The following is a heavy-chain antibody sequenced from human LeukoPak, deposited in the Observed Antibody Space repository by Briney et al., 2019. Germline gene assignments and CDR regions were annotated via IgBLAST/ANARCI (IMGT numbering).Heavy chain of an antibody. CDR2: ISGSDGST. V-gene: IGHV3-23*01. CDR1: GFTFSNYG. D-gene: IGHD1-26*01. J-gene: IGHJ3*02. CDR3: ARDKWAFDI. Sequence: GGSLRLSCAASGFTFSNYGVSWVRQAPGKGLEWVSAISGSDGSTYYADSVKGRFTISRDNSRNTLYLQMNSLRAEDTAVYYCARDKWAFDIWGQGTMVTVSS.